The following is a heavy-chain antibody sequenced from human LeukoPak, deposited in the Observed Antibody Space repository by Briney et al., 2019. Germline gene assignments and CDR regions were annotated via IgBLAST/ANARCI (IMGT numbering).Heavy chain of an antibody. V-gene: IGHV4-34*01. CDR3: ARAPYYDFWSSYPTKLRANWFDP. D-gene: IGHD3-3*01. J-gene: IGHJ5*02. CDR1: GGSFSGYY. CDR2: INHSGRT. Sequence: SETLSLTCAAYGGSFSGYYWSWIRQPPGKGLEWIGEINHSGRTNYNPSLKSRVTISVDTSKNQFSLKLSSVTAADTALYYCARAPYYDFWSSYPTKLRANWFDPWGQGTLVTVSS.